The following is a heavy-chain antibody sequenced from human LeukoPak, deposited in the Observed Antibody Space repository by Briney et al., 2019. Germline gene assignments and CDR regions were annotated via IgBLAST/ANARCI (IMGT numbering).Heavy chain of an antibody. V-gene: IGHV3-21*04. CDR2: ISSGSSFM. CDR1: GFTFSSYS. CDR3: ARLGSKPGPQYYDSSGYYYGGYYFDS. J-gene: IGHJ4*02. Sequence: GGSLRLSCAASGFTFSSYSMNWVRQAPGKGLEWVSSISSGSSFMYYADSVKGRFTISRDNAKNSLYLQMNSLRAEDTALYYCARLGSKPGPQYYDSSGYYYGGYYFDSWGQGTLVTISS. D-gene: IGHD3-22*01.